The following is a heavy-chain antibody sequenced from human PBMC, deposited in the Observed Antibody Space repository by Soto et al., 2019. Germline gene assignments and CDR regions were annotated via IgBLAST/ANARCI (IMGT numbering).Heavy chain of an antibody. D-gene: IGHD6-13*01. V-gene: IGHV4-59*08. J-gene: IGHJ4*02. CDR3: ARLKWSSSSSRDYFDY. Sequence: ETLSLTCTVSGGSISSYYWSWIRQPPGKGLEWIGYIYYSGSTNYNPSLKSRVTISVDTSKNQFSLKLSSVTAADTAVYYCARLKWSSSSSRDYFDYWGQGTLVTVSS. CDR1: GGSISSYY. CDR2: IYYSGST.